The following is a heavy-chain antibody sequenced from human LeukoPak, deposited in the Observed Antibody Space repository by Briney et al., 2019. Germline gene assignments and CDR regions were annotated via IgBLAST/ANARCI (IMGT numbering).Heavy chain of an antibody. CDR3: ATDLDTAMVTSGFDY. V-gene: IGHV1-24*01. Sequence: ASVKVSCKVSGYTLTELSMHWVRQAPGKGLEWMGGFDPEDGETTYAQKFQGRVTMTEDTSTDTAYMELSSLRSEDTAVYYCATDLDTAMVTSGFDYWGQGTLVTVSS. J-gene: IGHJ4*02. CDR1: GYTLTELS. CDR2: FDPEDGET. D-gene: IGHD5-18*01.